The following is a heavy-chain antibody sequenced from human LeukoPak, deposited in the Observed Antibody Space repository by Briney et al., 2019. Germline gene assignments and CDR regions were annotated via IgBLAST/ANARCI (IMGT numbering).Heavy chain of an antibody. V-gene: IGHV3-74*01. CDR3: ATVSEY. J-gene: IGHJ4*02. CDR1: GFTFTNYW. CDR2: INHDGTGT. Sequence: PGGSLRLSCAASGFTFTNYWMHWVRQAPGKGLVWVSGINHDGTGTYYADSVKGRFTISRDNAKNTVDLQMNGLRAEDTTVYYCATVSEYWGLGTLVTVSS.